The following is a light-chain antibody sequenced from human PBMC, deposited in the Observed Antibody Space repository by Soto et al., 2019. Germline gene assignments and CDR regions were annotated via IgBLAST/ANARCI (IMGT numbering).Light chain of an antibody. CDR3: QPYDSSPLI. CDR2: GAS. V-gene: IGKV3-20*01. Sequence: EIVLTQSPGTLSLSPGERATLSCRASQSVSSTYLAWYQQKPAQAPRLLIYGASSRSTGIPDRFSGSGSGTDFTLNISRLEPDDLALDDGQPYDSSPLIFGGGTKVEI. CDR1: QSVSSTY. J-gene: IGKJ4*01.